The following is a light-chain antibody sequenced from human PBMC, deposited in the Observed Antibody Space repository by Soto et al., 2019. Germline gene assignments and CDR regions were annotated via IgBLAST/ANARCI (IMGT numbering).Light chain of an antibody. CDR3: HQRQSWPRT. CDR1: QTLSNR. Sequence: EIVLTQSPATLSSFPGDRVTLSCRASQTLSNRLAWYQHKPGQAPRLLIYVTSNRATGIPARFSGSGSGTDYTLTISSLEPEDSAVYYCHQRQSWPRTFGQGTKVDI. J-gene: IGKJ1*01. V-gene: IGKV3-11*01. CDR2: VTS.